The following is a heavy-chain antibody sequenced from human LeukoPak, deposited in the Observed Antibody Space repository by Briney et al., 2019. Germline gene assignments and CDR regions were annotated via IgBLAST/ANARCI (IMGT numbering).Heavy chain of an antibody. CDR1: GFTFSDYG. CDR2: IGGSGTYT. CDR3: AKAPYSSGSYYCDY. Sequence: PGGSLRLSCAASGFTFSDYGMSWVRQARGKGREWVSAIGGSGTYTSSAESVKGRFIISRDNDKNTLYLQMNSLSAEDTAVYYCAKAPYSSGSYYCDYWGQGTLVTVSS. J-gene: IGHJ4*02. D-gene: IGHD3-10*01. V-gene: IGHV3-23*01.